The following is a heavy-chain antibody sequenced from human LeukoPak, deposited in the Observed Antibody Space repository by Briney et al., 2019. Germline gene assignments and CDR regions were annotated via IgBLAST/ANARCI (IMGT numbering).Heavy chain of an antibody. Sequence: ASVKVSCEASGYTFTSYGISWVRQAPGQGLEWMGWISAYNGNTNYAQKLQGRVTMTTDTSTSTAYMELRSLRSDDTAVYYCARDGPPVDRYYYDSSGYYYYYYGMDVWGQGTTVTVSS. V-gene: IGHV1-18*01. CDR3: ARDGPPVDRYYYDSSGYYYYYYGMDV. D-gene: IGHD3-22*01. J-gene: IGHJ6*02. CDR2: ISAYNGNT. CDR1: GYTFTSYG.